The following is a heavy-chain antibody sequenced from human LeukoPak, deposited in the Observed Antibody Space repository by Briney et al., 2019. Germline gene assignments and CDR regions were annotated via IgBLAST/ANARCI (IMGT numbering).Heavy chain of an antibody. D-gene: IGHD3-3*01. V-gene: IGHV3-30*02. Sequence: PGGSLRLSCAASGFTFSSYGMHWVRQAPGKGLEWVAFIRYDGSNKYYADSVKGRFTISRDNSKNTLYLQMNSLRAEDTAVYYCARGTHNFGVVFDYFDYWGQGTLVTVSS. CDR3: ARGTHNFGVVFDYFDY. CDR1: GFTFSSYG. J-gene: IGHJ4*02. CDR2: IRYDGSNK.